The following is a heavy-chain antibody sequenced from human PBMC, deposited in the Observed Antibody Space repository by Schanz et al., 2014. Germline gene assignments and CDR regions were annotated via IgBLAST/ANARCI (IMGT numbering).Heavy chain of an antibody. V-gene: IGHV3-74*01. J-gene: IGHJ4*02. Sequence: EVKLVESGGGLVQPGGSLRLSCAASGSTFSAYWMHWVRQVPGKGLVWIARINTDETTTKYADSVRGRFTISRDNSKNMVYLQMNSLRPEDTALYYCAKVQTHTLYGGNSCFDYWGQGTLVTVSS. CDR1: GSTFSAYW. D-gene: IGHD2-21*02. CDR2: INTDETTT. CDR3: AKVQTHTLYGGNSCFDY.